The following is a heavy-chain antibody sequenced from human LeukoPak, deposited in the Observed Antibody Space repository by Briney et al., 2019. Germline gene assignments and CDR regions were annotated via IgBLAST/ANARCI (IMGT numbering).Heavy chain of an antibody. J-gene: IGHJ3*02. D-gene: IGHD2-21*01. V-gene: IGHV4-59*08. CDR2: VFHSGTT. CDR1: GDSLTSHF. Sequence: PSETLSLTCNVSGDSLTSHFWSWIRPTPRKGVGWIGYVFHSGTTNYSPSLKSRVTISLDTSKKPFYLRLASVTAADTAVYYCARRIATVTGAFDIWGRGTMVSVSS. CDR3: ARRIATVTGAFDI.